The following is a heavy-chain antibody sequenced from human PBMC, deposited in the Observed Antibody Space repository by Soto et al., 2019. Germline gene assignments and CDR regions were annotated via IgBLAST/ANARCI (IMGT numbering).Heavy chain of an antibody. CDR1: GYSFTGNS. D-gene: IGHD6-6*01. CDR3: ARGPERYSSSSFYYYYYMDV. V-gene: IGHV1-2*02. CDR2: INPNNGGT. J-gene: IGHJ6*03. Sequence: ASVKVSCKASGYSFTGNSMHWVRQAPGQGLEWMGWINPNNGGTDYAQKFQGRVTMTRDTSISTAYMELSSLRSEDTAVYYCARGPERYSSSSFYYYYYMDVWGKGTTVTVSS.